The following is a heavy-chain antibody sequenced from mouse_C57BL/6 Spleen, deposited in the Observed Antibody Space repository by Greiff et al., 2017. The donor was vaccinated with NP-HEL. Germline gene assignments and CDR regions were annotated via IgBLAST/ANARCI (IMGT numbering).Heavy chain of an antibody. CDR1: GYTFTDYY. V-gene: IGHV1-76*01. D-gene: IGHD1-1*01. J-gene: IGHJ2*01. Sequence: QVHVKQSGAELVRPGASVKLSCKASGYTFTDYYINWVKQRPGQGLEWIARIYPGSGNTYYNEKFKGKATLTAEKSSSTAYMQLSSLTSEDSAVYFCARRTVGYFDYWGQGTTLTVSS. CDR2: IYPGSGNT. CDR3: ARRTVGYFDY.